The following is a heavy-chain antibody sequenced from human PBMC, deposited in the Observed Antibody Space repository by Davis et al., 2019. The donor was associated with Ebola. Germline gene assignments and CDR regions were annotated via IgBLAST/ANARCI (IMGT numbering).Heavy chain of an antibody. D-gene: IGHD6-6*01. Sequence: PGGSLRLSCAASGFTFSSYGMHWVRQAPGKGLEWVAVIWYDGSNKYYADSVKGRFTISRDNSKNTLYLQMNSLRAEDTAVYYCAKGNIAALVYYGMDVWGQGTTVTVSS. CDR1: GFTFSSYG. CDR2: IWYDGSNK. J-gene: IGHJ6*02. V-gene: IGHV3-30*02. CDR3: AKGNIAALVYYGMDV.